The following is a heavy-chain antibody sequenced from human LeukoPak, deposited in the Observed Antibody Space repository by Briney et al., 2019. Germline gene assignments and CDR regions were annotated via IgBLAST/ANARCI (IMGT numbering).Heavy chain of an antibody. V-gene: IGHV1-2*02. D-gene: IGHD2-21*02. CDR3: ARGVTARGFYYYMDI. CDR1: GYTFTSYG. CDR2: INPHSGGT. J-gene: IGHJ6*03. Sequence: ASVKVSCKASGYTFTSYGISWVRQAPGQGLECMGWINPHSGGTNYAQEFQGRVTMTRDTSISTAYMELSSLRPDDTAVYSCARGVTARGFYYYMDIWGNGTTVTISS.